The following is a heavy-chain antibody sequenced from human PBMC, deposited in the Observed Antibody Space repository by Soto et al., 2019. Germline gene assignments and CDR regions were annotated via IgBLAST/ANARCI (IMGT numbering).Heavy chain of an antibody. V-gene: IGHV3-30*18. CDR1: GFTFSSYG. D-gene: IGHD6-13*01. CDR2: ISYDGSNK. Sequence: GGSLRLSCAASGFTFSSYGMHWVRQAPGKGLEWVAVISYDGSNKYYADSVKGRFTISRDNSKNTLYLQMNSLRAEDTAVYYCAKDQAYSSSWYEAFFDYWGQGTLVTVSS. CDR3: AKDQAYSSSWYEAFFDY. J-gene: IGHJ4*02.